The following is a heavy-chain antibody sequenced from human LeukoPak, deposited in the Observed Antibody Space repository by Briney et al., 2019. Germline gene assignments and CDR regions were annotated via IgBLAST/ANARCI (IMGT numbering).Heavy chain of an antibody. V-gene: IGHV3-11*04. CDR1: GFSFSDFY. J-gene: IGHJ4*02. D-gene: IGHD3-16*01. CDR3: AKAHSDAAYTFGY. Sequence: GGSLRLSCVASGFSFSDFYMSWIRQAPGKGLEWVSYIGSTIYYADSVKGRFTISRDNSKNTLYLQMNSLRAEDTAVYFCAKAHSDAAYTFGYWAQGTLVTVSS. CDR2: IGSTI.